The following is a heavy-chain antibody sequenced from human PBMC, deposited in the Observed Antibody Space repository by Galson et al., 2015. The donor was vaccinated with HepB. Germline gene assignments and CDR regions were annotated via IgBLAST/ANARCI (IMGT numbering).Heavy chain of an antibody. V-gene: IGHV1-18*04. CDR3: ARVGSVGWIQLWSDYYYGMDV. Sequence: SVKVSCKASGYTFTSYGISWVRQAPGQGLEWMGWISAYNGNTNYAQKLQGRVTMTTDTSTSTAYMELRSLRSDDTAVYYCARVGSVGWIQLWSDYYYGMDVWGQGTTVTVSS. D-gene: IGHD5-18*01. J-gene: IGHJ6*02. CDR1: GYTFTSYG. CDR2: ISAYNGNT.